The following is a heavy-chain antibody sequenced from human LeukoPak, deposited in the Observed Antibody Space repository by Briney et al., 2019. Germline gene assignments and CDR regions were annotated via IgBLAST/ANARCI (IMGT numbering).Heavy chain of an antibody. Sequence: GGSLRLSCAASGFTFSNCAMSWVRQAPGKGLEWVSAISGSGSTTFYADSVKGRFTISRENAKNSLYLQMNSLRAGDTAVYYCARRRYYYGMDVWGQGTTVTVSS. CDR3: ARRRYYYGMDV. CDR2: ISGSGSTT. J-gene: IGHJ6*02. CDR1: GFTFSNCA. V-gene: IGHV3-23*01. D-gene: IGHD1-1*01.